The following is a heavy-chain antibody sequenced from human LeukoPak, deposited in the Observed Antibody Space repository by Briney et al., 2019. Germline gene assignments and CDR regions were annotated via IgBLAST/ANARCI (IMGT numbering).Heavy chain of an antibody. CDR1: GGSIITTNW. V-gene: IGHV4-4*02. D-gene: IGHD1-26*01. CDR2: VHLNGAT. CDR3: ARESGAFSPFGF. Sequence: SGTLSLTCAVSGGSIITTNWWRWVRQPPGKGLEWIGEVHLNGATNYNPSLESRVSMSIDKSKNQLSLKLRSVSAADTAIYYCARESGAFSPFGFWGQGTLVTVSS. J-gene: IGHJ4*02.